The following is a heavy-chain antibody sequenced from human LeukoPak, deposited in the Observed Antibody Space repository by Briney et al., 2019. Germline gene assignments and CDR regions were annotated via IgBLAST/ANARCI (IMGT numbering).Heavy chain of an antibody. CDR2: IYYSGST. CDR1: VGSIGSSYYY. CDR3: ARHRIAARGSFDY. D-gene: IGHD6-6*01. Sequence: SETLSLTCTVSVGSIGSSYYYCGWIRQPPGRGLEWIGSIYYSGSTYYNPSLKSRVTISEDTSKNQFSLKMNSVTAADTAVYYCARHRIAARGSFDYWGQGTLVTVSS. V-gene: IGHV4-39*01. J-gene: IGHJ4*02.